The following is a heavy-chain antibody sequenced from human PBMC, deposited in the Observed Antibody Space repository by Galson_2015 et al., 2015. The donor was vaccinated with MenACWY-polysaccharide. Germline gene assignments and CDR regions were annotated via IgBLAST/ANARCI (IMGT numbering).Heavy chain of an antibody. Sequence: SLRLSCAASGFTFRSYGMHWVRQAPGKGLEWVTLIYYDGSKKEYADSVKGRFTISRDNSKNTLYLQMDSLSAEDTAVYYCSRLQSKYMDVWGKGTTVTVSS. V-gene: IGHV3-30*12. J-gene: IGHJ6*04. D-gene: IGHD4-11*01. CDR1: GFTFRSYG. CDR2: IYYDGSKK. CDR3: SRLQSKYMDV.